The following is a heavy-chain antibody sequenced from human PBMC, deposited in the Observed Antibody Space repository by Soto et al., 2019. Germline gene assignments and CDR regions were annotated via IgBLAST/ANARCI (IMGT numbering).Heavy chain of an antibody. CDR2: IYYSGST. CDR1: GGSISSYY. D-gene: IGHD5-18*01. V-gene: IGHV4-59*01. CDR3: ARGDGYSYGLNWFDP. J-gene: IGHJ5*02. Sequence: PSETLSLTCTVSGGSISSYYLSWIRQPPGKGLEWIGYIYYSGSTNYNPSLKSRVTISVDTSKNQFSLKLSSVTAADTAVYYCARGDGYSYGLNWFDPWGQGTLVTVYS.